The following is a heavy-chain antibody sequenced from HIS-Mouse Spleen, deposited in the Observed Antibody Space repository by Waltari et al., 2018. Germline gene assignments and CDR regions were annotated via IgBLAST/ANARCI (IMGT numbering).Heavy chain of an antibody. CDR2: LYYRGST. D-gene: IGHD6-13*01. CDR1: GGSISSSSYY. J-gene: IGHJ2*01. V-gene: IGHV4-39*07. Sequence: QLQLQESGPGLVKPSETLSLTCTVSGGSISSSSYYWGWIRQPPGKGLVWIGDLYYRGSTYYNPSLKSRVTISVDTSKNQFSLKLSSVTAADTAVYYCAREIPYSSSWYDWYFDLWGRGTLVTVSS. CDR3: AREIPYSSSWYDWYFDL.